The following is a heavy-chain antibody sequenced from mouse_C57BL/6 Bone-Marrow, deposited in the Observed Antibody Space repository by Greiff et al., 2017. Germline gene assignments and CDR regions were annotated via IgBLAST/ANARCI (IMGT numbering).Heavy chain of an antibody. CDR1: GYTFTDYN. CDR3: ARVLYYPYFDY. D-gene: IGHD2-1*01. V-gene: IGHV1-22*01. Sequence: VQLKQSGPELVKPGASVKMSCKASGYTFTDYNMHWVKQSHGKSLEWIGYINPNNGGTSYNQKFKGKATLTVNKSSSTAYMELRSLTSEDSAVYYCARVLYYPYFDYWGQGTTLTVSS. CDR2: INPNNGGT. J-gene: IGHJ2*01.